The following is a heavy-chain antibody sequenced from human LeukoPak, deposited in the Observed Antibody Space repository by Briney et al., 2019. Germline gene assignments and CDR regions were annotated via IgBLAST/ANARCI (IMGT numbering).Heavy chain of an antibody. CDR3: ARTAGRTFDY. CDR1: GYTFTGYY. D-gene: IGHD6-6*01. Sequence: ASVKVSCKASGYTFTGYYIHWVRQAPGQGLEWMGIINPSGGSTSYAQKFQGRVTMTRDTSTSTVYMELSSLRSEDTAVYYCARTAGRTFDYRGQGTLVTVSS. J-gene: IGHJ4*02. CDR2: INPSGGST. V-gene: IGHV1-46*01.